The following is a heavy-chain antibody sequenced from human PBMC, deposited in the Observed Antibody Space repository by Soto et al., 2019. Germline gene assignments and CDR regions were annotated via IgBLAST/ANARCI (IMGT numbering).Heavy chain of an antibody. CDR2: IYNSGIT. D-gene: IGHD3-3*01. V-gene: IGHV4-30-4*01. J-gene: IGHJ5*02. Sequence: SETLSLTCTVSGGSISSGDYSCSWVRQSPGKGLEWIGHIYNSGITYYNPSLKSRVVISIDTSRNQFSLRLNSLTAADRAVYFCARGVTAFGLVSRFWFDPWGQGTLVTVSS. CDR1: GGSISSGDYS. CDR3: ARGVTAFGLVSRFWFDP.